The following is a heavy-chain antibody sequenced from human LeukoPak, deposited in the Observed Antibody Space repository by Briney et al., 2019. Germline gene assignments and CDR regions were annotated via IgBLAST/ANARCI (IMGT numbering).Heavy chain of an antibody. J-gene: IGHJ3*01. CDR2: IYPDDSDT. CDR1: GYTFTTYW. Sequence: KVSCKGSGYTFTTYWIGWVRQMPGKGLEWMGTIYPDDSDTTYSPSFQGQVTISVDKSIGTAYLQWRSLKASDTAMYYCASSYYYDTSTYFPHAFDLWGHGTMVTVSS. V-gene: IGHV5-51*01. D-gene: IGHD3-22*01. CDR3: ASSYYYDTSTYFPHAFDL.